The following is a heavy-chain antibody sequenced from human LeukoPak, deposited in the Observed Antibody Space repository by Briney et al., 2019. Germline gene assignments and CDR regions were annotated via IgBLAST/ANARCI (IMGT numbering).Heavy chain of an antibody. V-gene: IGHV1-2*02. CDR2: INPNSGVT. Sequence: ASVKVSCTASGYTFTGYCMHWVRQAPGQGLEWMGWINPNSGVTNYAQKFQGRVTMTRDTSISTAYMELSRLRSDDTAVYYCARDRAGVSDYWGQGTLVTVSS. CDR1: GYTFTGYC. D-gene: IGHD7-27*01. J-gene: IGHJ4*02. CDR3: ARDRAGVSDY.